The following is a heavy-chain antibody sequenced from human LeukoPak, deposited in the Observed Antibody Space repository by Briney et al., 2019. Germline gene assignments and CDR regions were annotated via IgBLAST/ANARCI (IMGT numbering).Heavy chain of an antibody. V-gene: IGHV4-4*07. CDR2: IYTSGST. D-gene: IGHD5-18*01. J-gene: IGHJ6*02. CDR1: GGSTSSYY. CDR3: ARDVDTAMVTYGMDV. Sequence: SETLSLTCTVSGGSTSSYYWSWIRQPAGKGLEWIGRIYTSGSTNYNPSLKSRVTMSVDTSKNQSSLKLSSVTAADTAVYYCARDVDTAMVTYGMDVWGQGTTVTVSS.